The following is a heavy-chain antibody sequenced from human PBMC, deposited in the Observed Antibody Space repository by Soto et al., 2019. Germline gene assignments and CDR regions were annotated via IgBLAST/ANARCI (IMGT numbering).Heavy chain of an antibody. J-gene: IGHJ6*02. CDR2: IWYDGSNK. V-gene: IGHV3-33*01. CDR1: GFTFSSYG. D-gene: IGHD6-19*01. CDR3: ARSMQWLVPYTILQYYYYGMDV. Sequence: GGSLRLSCAASGFTFSSYGMHWVRQAPGKGLEWVAVIWYDGSNKYYADSVKGRFTISRDNSKNTLYLQMNSLRAEDTAVYYCARSMQWLVPYTILQYYYYGMDVWGQGTTVTVSS.